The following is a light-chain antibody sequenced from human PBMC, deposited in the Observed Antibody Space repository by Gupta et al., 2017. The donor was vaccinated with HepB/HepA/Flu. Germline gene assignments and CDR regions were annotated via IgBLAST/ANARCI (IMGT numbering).Light chain of an antibody. Sequence: YVLTQPPSASVAPGKTARLTCGGNNLGTYAVHWYQQKPGQAPVIVLYDANDRPSGIPERFSGSKSGNPATLTISRLEAVDEAAYYCPMWDNFRDHVVFGGGTTLTVL. CDR1: NLGTYA. V-gene: IGLV3-21*03. J-gene: IGLJ2*01. CDR3: PMWDNFRDHVV. CDR2: DAN.